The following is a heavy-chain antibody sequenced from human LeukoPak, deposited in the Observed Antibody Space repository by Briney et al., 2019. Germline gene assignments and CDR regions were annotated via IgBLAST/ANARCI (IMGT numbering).Heavy chain of an antibody. D-gene: IGHD3-16*02. CDR2: ISNDGSKK. Sequence: PGGSLRLSCAASGFTFSSYGMHWVRQAPGKGLDWVAVISNDGSKKYYADSVKGRFTISRDNSKNTLSLQVSSLRTEDTAVYYCARDQYEGRGSYRRSSAPDAFDIWGQGTMVTVSS. CDR1: GFTFSSYG. CDR3: ARDQYEGRGSYRRSSAPDAFDI. J-gene: IGHJ3*02. V-gene: IGHV3-30*03.